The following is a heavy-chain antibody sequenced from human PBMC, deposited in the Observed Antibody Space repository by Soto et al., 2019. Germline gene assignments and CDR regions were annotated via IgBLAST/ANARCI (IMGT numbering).Heavy chain of an antibody. J-gene: IGHJ4*02. D-gene: IGHD2-8*01. Sequence: SETLSLTCAVSSVSISSGNWWTWVRQTPQRGLEYIGEIFHDGTANYYPSFERRVAISVDTSKNQFSLKLTSVTAADTAIYFCARLVYDTRLNYMYFDFWGQGALVTVSS. CDR2: IFHDGTA. CDR1: SVSISSGNW. V-gene: IGHV4-4*02. CDR3: ARLVYDTRLNYMYFDF.